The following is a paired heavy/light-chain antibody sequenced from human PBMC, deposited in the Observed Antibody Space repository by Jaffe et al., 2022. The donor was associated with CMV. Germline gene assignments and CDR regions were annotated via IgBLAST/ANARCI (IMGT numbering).Heavy chain of an antibody. CDR2: ISSRGDRI. J-gene: IGHJ4*02. V-gene: IGHV3-48*03. D-gene: IGHD1-26*01. CDR3: AREAMDFGATHFDY. CDR1: GFTLSNYE. Sequence: EVQLVESGGGLVQPGGSLRLSCAGSGFTLSNYEMSWVRQAPGKGLEWVSYISSRGDRIYYADSVKGRFTISRDTAKNSLFLQMNSLRADDTAVYYCAREAMDFGATHFDYWGQGILVTVSS.
Light chain of an antibody. V-gene: IGLV1-44*01. CDR1: RSNIGSNP. CDR2: GEN. Sequence: QSVLSQPPSASGTPGQRVTISCSGSRSNIGSNPINWYQQLSGTAPKLLLYGENQRPSGVPDRFSGSKSGTSASLAISGLQSEDEADYYCAAWDDSLKGVVFGGGTKLTVL. CDR3: AAWDDSLKGVV. J-gene: IGLJ2*01.